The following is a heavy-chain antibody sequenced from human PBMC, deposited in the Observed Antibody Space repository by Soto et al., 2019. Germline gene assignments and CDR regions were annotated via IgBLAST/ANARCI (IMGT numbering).Heavy chain of an antibody. CDR1: GFTFNSYA. V-gene: IGHV3-23*01. J-gene: IGHJ4*02. CDR2: ISGSGGST. Sequence: PGGSLRLSCAASGFTFNSYAMSWVRQTPGKGLEWVSAISGSGGSTYYADSVKGRFTISRDNSKNTLYLQMNSLRAEDTAVYYCAKDLAGIAAAPDYWGQGTLVTVSS. CDR3: AKDLAGIAAAPDY. D-gene: IGHD6-13*01.